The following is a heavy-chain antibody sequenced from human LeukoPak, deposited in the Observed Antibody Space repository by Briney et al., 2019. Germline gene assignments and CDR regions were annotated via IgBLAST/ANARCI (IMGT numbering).Heavy chain of an antibody. Sequence: SETLSLTCAVYGGSFSGYYWSWIRQPPGKGLEWLGESNRSGSTNYNPSLKSRVTISVDTSKNQFSLKLSSVTAADTAVYYCARDIHFRSGIYYYYYMDVWGKGTTVTVSS. CDR2: SNRSGST. D-gene: IGHD3-3*02. CDR3: ARDIHFRSGIYYYYYMDV. J-gene: IGHJ6*03. CDR1: GGSFSGYY. V-gene: IGHV4-34*01.